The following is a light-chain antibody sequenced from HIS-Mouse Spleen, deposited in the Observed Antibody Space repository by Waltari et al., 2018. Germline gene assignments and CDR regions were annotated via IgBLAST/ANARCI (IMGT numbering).Light chain of an antibody. CDR1: QGISSY. V-gene: IGKV1-8*01. J-gene: IGKJ3*01. Sequence: IQMTQSPSSLSASVGDRVTITCRASQGISSYLAWYQQKPGKAPKLLIYAASTLQSGVPSRFSGSGSGTDFTLTISCLQSEDFATYYCQQYYSYRFTFGPGTKVDIK. CDR2: AAS. CDR3: QQYYSYRFT.